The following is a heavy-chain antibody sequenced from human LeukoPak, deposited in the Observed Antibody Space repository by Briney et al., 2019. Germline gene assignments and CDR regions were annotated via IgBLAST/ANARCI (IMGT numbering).Heavy chain of an antibody. J-gene: IGHJ4*02. Sequence: GESLRISCKGSGYTFSSYWIGWVRQMPGKGLEWMGIIYPEDSDTRYTPSFQGQVTISADKSITTAYLQWSSLKASDTAMYYCARLSGLYSSSRSGSYFDYWGLGTLVTVSS. CDR3: ARLSGLYSSSRSGSYFDY. CDR1: GYTFSSYW. D-gene: IGHD6-13*01. V-gene: IGHV5-51*01. CDR2: IYPEDSDT.